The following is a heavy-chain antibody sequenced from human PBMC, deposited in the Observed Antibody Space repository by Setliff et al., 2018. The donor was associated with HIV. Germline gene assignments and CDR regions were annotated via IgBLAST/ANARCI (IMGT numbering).Heavy chain of an antibody. D-gene: IGHD3-3*01. CDR1: GFTFGEYE. Sequence: GGSLRLSCAASGFTFGEYEMNWVRQAPGRGLEWVSYISNSGGTRYYADSVKGRFTVSRDNAKNSLYLQMNSLRADDTAVYYCARASPLEWLLSDYYHYMDVWGKGTTVTVSS. V-gene: IGHV3-48*03. J-gene: IGHJ6*03. CDR2: ISNSGGTR. CDR3: ARASPLEWLLSDYYHYMDV.